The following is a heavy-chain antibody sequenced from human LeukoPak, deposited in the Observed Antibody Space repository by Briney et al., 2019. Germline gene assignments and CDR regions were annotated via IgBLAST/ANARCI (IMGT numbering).Heavy chain of an antibody. CDR1: GGSFSGYY. J-gene: IGHJ4*02. CDR2: INHSGST. CDR3: SGGYNFGVPIDY. V-gene: IGHV4-34*01. D-gene: IGHD5-24*01. Sequence: SETLSLTCAVYGGSFSGYYWSWIRQPPGKGLEWIGEINHSGSTNYNPSLKSRVTISVDTSKNQFSLKLSSVTAADTAVYYCSGGYNFGVPIDYWGQGTLVTVSS.